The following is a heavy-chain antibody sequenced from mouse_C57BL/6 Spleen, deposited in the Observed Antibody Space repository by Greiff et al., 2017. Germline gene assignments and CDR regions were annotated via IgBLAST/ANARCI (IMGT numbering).Heavy chain of an antibody. D-gene: IGHD4-1*01. CDR3: AREGNWDGFAY. CDR2: ISYDGST. Sequence: EVQLVESGPGLVKPSQSLSLTCSVTGYSITSGYYWNWIRQFPGNKLEWMGYISYDGSTNYNPSLKNRIPITRDTSKNQFFLKFNSVTTEGTATYYCAREGNWDGFAYWGQGTLVTVSA. J-gene: IGHJ3*01. CDR1: GYSITSGYY. V-gene: IGHV3-6*01.